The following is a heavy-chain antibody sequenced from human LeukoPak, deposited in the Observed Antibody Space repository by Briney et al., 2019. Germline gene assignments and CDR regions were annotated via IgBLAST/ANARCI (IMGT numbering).Heavy chain of an antibody. CDR1: GFTFDDYG. CDR2: ISWNRGSI. D-gene: IGHD6-13*01. V-gene: IGHV3-9*01. CDR3: AKGGAAADNYWYFDL. J-gene: IGHJ2*01. Sequence: GGSLRLSCAASGFTFDDYGMHWVRQAPRKGLEWVSGISWNRGSIGYADSVKGRFTISRDTAKNSLYLQMNSLRPEDTALYYCAKGGAAADNYWYFDLWGRGTLVTVSS.